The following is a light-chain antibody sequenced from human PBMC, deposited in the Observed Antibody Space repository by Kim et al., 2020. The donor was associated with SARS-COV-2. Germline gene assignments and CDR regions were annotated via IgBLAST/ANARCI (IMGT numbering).Light chain of an antibody. Sequence: APGRTARITCGGNNIGSKRVPWYQQKPGQAPVLVIYYDSDRPSGIPERFSGSNSGNTATLTISRVEAGDEADYYCQVWDSSSDHPVFGGGTQLTVL. J-gene: IGLJ3*02. CDR2: YDS. CDR1: NIGSKR. CDR3: QVWDSSSDHPV. V-gene: IGLV3-21*04.